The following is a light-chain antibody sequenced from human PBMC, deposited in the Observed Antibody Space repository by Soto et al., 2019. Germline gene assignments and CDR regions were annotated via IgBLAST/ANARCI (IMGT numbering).Light chain of an antibody. J-gene: IGLJ2*01. Sequence: QSALTQPASVSGSPGQSTTISCTETSSDVGGYNYVSWYQQHPGKAPKLMIYDVSNRPSGVSNRFSGSKSGNTASLTISGLQAEDEADYYCSSYTSSSTRVFGGGTKLTVL. CDR3: SSYTSSSTRV. CDR1: SSDVGGYNY. V-gene: IGLV2-14*01. CDR2: DVS.